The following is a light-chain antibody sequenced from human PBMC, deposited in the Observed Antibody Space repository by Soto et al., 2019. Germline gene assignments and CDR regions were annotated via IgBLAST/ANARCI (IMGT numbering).Light chain of an antibody. CDR3: SAWDDSLNGRV. Sequence: SALTQPPSASGTPGQRVTNSCSGSNSNNGSNTVNWFQQLPGTAPKPLIHSDNQRPSGVTDRFSGSKSGTSASLAISGLQSEDEADYYCSAWDDSLNGRVFGGVTKVTVL. V-gene: IGLV1-44*01. J-gene: IGLJ2*01. CDR2: SDN. CDR1: NSNNGSNT.